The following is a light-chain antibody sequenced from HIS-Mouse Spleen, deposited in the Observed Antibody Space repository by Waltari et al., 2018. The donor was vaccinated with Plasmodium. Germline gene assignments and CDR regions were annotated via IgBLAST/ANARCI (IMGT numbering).Light chain of an antibody. V-gene: IGKV1-9*01. CDR1: QGISSY. CDR2: AAS. Sequence: DIQLTQSPSFLSASVGDRVTITCRASQGISSYLAWYQQKPGKAPKLLIYAASTLQSGVPSSFSGSGSGTDFTFTISSLQPEDIATYYCQQYDNLPPLFTFGPGTKVDIK. J-gene: IGKJ3*01. CDR3: QQYDNLPPLFT.